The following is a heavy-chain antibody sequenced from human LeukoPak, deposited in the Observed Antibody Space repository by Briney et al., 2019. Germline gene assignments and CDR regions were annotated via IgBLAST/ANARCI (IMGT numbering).Heavy chain of an antibody. V-gene: IGHV3-23*01. CDR1: GFTFSRYA. CDR2: VSGSAETT. D-gene: IGHD6-19*01. CDR3: GKDAVWLDYMDV. Sequence: GGSLRLSCAASGFTFSRYAMNWVRQAPGKGLEWVSTVSGSAETTYYPDSVKGRFTVSRDNSQNVVYLEMNSLSGEDTAVYYCGKDAVWLDYMDVWGKGTTVTVSS. J-gene: IGHJ6*03.